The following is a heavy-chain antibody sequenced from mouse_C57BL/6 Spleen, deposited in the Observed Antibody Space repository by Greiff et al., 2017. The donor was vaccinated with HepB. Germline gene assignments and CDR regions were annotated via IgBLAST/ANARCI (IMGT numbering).Heavy chain of an antibody. CDR1: GYTFTSYW. CDR3: AKGDPNWDGFAY. CDR2: IDPSDSYT. J-gene: IGHJ3*01. V-gene: IGHV1-50*01. Sequence: QVQLQQPGAELVKPGASVKLSCKASGYTFTSYWMQWVKQRPEQGLEWIGEIDPSDSYTNYNQKFKGKATLTVDTSSSTAYMQLSSLTSEDSAVYYCAKGDPNWDGFAYWGQGTLVTVSA. D-gene: IGHD4-1*02.